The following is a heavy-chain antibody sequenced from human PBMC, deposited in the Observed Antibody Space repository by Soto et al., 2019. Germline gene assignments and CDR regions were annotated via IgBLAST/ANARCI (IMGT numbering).Heavy chain of an antibody. CDR1: GFTFSSYG. J-gene: IGHJ6*02. CDR2: ISYDGSNK. Sequence: QVQLVESGGGVVQPGRSLRLSCAASGFTFSSYGMHWVRQAPGKGLEWVAVISYDGSNKYYADSVKVRFTISRDNSKNTLYLQMNSLRAEDTAVYYCAKGEVTIFGVVPDGMDVWGQGTTVTVSS. D-gene: IGHD3-3*01. V-gene: IGHV3-30*18. CDR3: AKGEVTIFGVVPDGMDV.